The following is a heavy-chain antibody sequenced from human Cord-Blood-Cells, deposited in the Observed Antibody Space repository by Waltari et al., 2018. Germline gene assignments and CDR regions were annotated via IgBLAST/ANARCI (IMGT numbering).Heavy chain of an antibody. CDR2: INPNSGGT. CDR1: GYNFHGHY. D-gene: IGHD2-21*01. V-gene: IGHV1-2*02. J-gene: IGHJ3*02. CDR3: ARGPYCGGDCYSYAFDI. Sequence: QVQLVQSGAEVKKPGASVKVSCKASGYNFHGHYMYWVRQVPEIGLEWMGWINPNSGGTNYAQKFQGRVTMTRDTSISTAYMELSRLRSDDTAVYYCARGPYCGGDCYSYAFDIWGQGTMVTVSS.